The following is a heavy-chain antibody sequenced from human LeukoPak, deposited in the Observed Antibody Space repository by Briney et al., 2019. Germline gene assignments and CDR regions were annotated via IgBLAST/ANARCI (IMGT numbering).Heavy chain of an antibody. CDR2: IHRSGSP. CDR3: AREILGGFNPGAY. D-gene: IGHD1-14*01. V-gene: IGHV4-4*02. Sequence: SETLSLTCTVSLDSTTSNFWSWVRQPPGKGLEWIGEIHRSGSPNYNPSLQSRVTISIDRSRNQIVLELSSVTAADTAVYYCAREILGGFNPGAYWGQGTLVTVSS. J-gene: IGHJ4*02. CDR1: LDSTTSNF.